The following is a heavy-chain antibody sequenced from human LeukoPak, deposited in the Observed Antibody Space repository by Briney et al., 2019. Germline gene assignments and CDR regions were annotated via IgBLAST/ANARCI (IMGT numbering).Heavy chain of an antibody. CDR3: ARAFTYSSGWYGPLPIDP. Sequence: SETLSLTCTVSGGSISSSSYYWGWIRQPPGKGLEWIGSIYYSGSTYYNPSLKSRVTISVDTSKNQFSLKLSSVTAADTAVYYCARAFTYSSGWYGPLPIDPWGQGTLVTVSS. J-gene: IGHJ5*02. V-gene: IGHV4-39*07. CDR2: IYYSGST. CDR1: GGSISSSSYY. D-gene: IGHD6-19*01.